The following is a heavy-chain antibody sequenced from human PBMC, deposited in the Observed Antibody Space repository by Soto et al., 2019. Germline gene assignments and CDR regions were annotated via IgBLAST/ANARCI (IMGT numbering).Heavy chain of an antibody. J-gene: IGHJ5*02. Sequence: EASVKVSCKASGYTFTSYGISWVRQAPGQGLEWMGWISAYNGNTNYAQKLQGRVTMTTDTSTSTAYMELRSLRSDDTAVYYCARERIDSGRLNWFDPWGQGTLVTVSS. CDR2: ISAYNGNT. V-gene: IGHV1-18*04. CDR3: ARERIDSGRLNWFDP. D-gene: IGHD1-26*01. CDR1: GYTFTSYG.